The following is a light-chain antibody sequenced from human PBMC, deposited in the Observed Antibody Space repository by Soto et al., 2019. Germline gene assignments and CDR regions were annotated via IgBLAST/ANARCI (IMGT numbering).Light chain of an antibody. CDR1: QGISSY. CDR2: AAS. CDR3: QQLNSYPLT. Sequence: DIQMTPSASILSASVGDRVTSTSRASQGISSYLAWYQQKPGKAPKLLIYAASTLQSGVPSRFSGSGSGTEFTLTISSLQPEDFATYYCQQLNSYPLTFGGGTKVDIK. J-gene: IGKJ4*01. V-gene: IGKV1-9*01.